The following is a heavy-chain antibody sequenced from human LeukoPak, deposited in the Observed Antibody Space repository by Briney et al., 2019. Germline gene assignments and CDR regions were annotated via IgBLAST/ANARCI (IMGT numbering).Heavy chain of an antibody. CDR2: ISGSAGAT. CDR1: GITFGTYA. Sequence: GGSLRLSCAAPGITFGTYAITWVRQAPGKGLEWVSSISGSAGATYYADSVKGRFTISRDNRKNLLHLQMDSLRPDDSAVYYCVKDLGSAITSALALDVWGQGTTVTVSS. D-gene: IGHD2-15*01. J-gene: IGHJ6*02. V-gene: IGHV3-23*01. CDR3: VKDLGSAITSALALDV.